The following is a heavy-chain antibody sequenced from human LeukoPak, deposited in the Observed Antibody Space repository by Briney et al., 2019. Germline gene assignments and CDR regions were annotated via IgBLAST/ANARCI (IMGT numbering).Heavy chain of an antibody. D-gene: IGHD3-10*01. CDR1: GFTVSSNY. CDR3: ASGSGSYRTPYYYMDV. Sequence: GGSLRLSCAASGFTVSSNYMSWVRQAPGKGLEWVSVIYSGGSTYYADSVKGRFTISGDNSKNTLYLQMNSLRAEDTAVYYCASGSGSYRTPYYYMDVWGTGTTVTVSS. CDR2: IYSGGST. V-gene: IGHV3-53*01. J-gene: IGHJ6*03.